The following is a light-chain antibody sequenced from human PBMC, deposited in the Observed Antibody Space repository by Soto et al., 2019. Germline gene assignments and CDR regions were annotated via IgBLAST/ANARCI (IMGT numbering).Light chain of an antibody. CDR3: STYTSSSTYV. Sequence: QSALTQPASVSGSPGQSITISCTGTSSDVGGYNYVSWYQHHPGKAPKLMIYDVSNRPSGVSNRFSGSKSGNTASLTISGLQAEDEVDYYCSTYTSSSTYVFGTGTKVTVL. V-gene: IGLV2-14*03. J-gene: IGLJ1*01. CDR1: SSDVGGYNY. CDR2: DVS.